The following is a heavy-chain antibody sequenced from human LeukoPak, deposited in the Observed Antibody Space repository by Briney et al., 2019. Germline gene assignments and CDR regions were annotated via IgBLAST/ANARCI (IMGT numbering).Heavy chain of an antibody. Sequence: PGGSLRLSCTASGFTFSAYAMMWVRQAPGKGPEWVAAIRGGGTSEFYADSVKGRFRISRDNSKDTLFLQMNRLRAEVTAVYYCARDPNGDYIGAFDMWGPGTMVTVSS. V-gene: IGHV3-23*01. CDR2: IRGGGTSE. D-gene: IGHD4-17*01. J-gene: IGHJ3*02. CDR3: ARDPNGDYIGAFDM. CDR1: GFTFSAYA.